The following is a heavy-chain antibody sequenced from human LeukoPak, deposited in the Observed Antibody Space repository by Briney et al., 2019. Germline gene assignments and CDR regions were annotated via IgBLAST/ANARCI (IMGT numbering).Heavy chain of an antibody. V-gene: IGHV1-24*01. J-gene: IGHJ4*02. D-gene: IGHD4-23*01. CDR1: GYTLTELS. CDR2: FDPEDGET. Sequence: ASVKVSCKVSGYTLTELSMHWVRQAPGKGLEWMGGFDPEDGETIYAQKFQGRVTMTEDTSTDTAYMELSSLRSEDTAVYYYATADGGSLIFDYWGQGTLVTVSS. CDR3: ATADGGSLIFDY.